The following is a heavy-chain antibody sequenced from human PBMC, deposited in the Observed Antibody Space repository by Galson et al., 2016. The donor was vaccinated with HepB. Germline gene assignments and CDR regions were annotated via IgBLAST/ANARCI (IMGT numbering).Heavy chain of an antibody. CDR2: ISYNSNYI. CDR1: GFSFSSYS. CDR3: AKVIPSDYYDSSGPSGNNWFDP. V-gene: IGHV3-21*01. D-gene: IGHD3-22*01. Sequence: SLRLSCAASGFSFSSYSMNWVRQAPGKGLEWVSSISYNSNYIYDAASVKGRFTISRDNARNSLSLQMNSLRAEDTAVYFCAKVIPSDYYDSSGPSGNNWFDPWGQGTLVTVSS. J-gene: IGHJ5*02.